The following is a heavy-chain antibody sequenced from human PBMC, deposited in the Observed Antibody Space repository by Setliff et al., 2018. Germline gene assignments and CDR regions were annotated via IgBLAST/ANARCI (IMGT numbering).Heavy chain of an antibody. V-gene: IGHV3-33*03. CDR3: TTDSMFYFDSSGYHVLDY. Sequence: GSLRLSCVASGFTFKNFGMHWVRQTPGKGLEWVAVIWDDGSDTFHADSVKGRFRDNAKNTLYLQVNSLRSEDTAVYYCTTDSMFYFDSSGYHVLDYWGQGTLVTVSS. D-gene: IGHD3-22*01. J-gene: IGHJ4*02. CDR1: GFTFKNFG. CDR2: IWDDGSDT.